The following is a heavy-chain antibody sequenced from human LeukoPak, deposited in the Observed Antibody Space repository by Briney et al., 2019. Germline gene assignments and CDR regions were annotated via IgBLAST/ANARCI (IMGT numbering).Heavy chain of an antibody. J-gene: IGHJ4*02. CDR1: GFTFSSYA. D-gene: IGHD3-10*01. Sequence: PGGSLRLSCAASGFTFSSYAMSWVRQAPGKGLEWVSAISGSGGGTYYADSVKGRFTISRDNSKNTVYLQMNSLRAEDTAVYFCARGGPGVFAYWGQGTLVTVSS. CDR3: ARGGPGVFAY. V-gene: IGHV3-23*01. CDR2: ISGSGGGT.